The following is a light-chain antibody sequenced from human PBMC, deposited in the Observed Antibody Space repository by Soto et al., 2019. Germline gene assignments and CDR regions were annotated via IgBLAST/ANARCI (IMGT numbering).Light chain of an antibody. CDR2: DVS. Sequence: QSALTQPASVSGSPGQSITISCTGTSSDVGGYNYVSWYQQQPGKAPKLMIYDVSNRPSGVSNRFSGSKSGNTASLTISGLQAEDEADYYCSSYTRSSFYVFGTGTKLTV. J-gene: IGLJ1*01. CDR1: SSDVGGYNY. CDR3: SSYTRSSFYV. V-gene: IGLV2-14*01.